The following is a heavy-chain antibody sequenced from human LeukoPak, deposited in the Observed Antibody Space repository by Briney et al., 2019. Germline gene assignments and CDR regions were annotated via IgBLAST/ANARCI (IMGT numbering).Heavy chain of an antibody. CDR3: AILVGTCYFNL. CDR1: GFTFSSYA. V-gene: IGHV3-23*01. D-gene: IGHD6-19*01. CDR2: ISGRGGST. Sequence: PGGSLRLSCAASGFTFSSYAMSWVRQAPGKGLEWVSPISGRGGSTDYGDSVKGRVTISRDNSKNTLYLHMKSLRAEDTPVYYIAILVGTCYFNLGGRGTLVTFSS. J-gene: IGHJ2*01.